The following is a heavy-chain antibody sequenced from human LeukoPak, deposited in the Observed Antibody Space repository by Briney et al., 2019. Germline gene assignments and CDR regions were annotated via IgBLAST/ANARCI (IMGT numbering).Heavy chain of an antibody. CDR2: INPNSGGT. J-gene: IGHJ4*02. D-gene: IGHD2-15*01. V-gene: IGHV1-2*02. Sequence: GASVKVSCKASGYTFSDYYIHWVRQAPGQGLEWMGWINPNSGGTHYVQKFQVRVTMTRDTSISTSYMELSRLRSDDTAVYYCARDVERLLGSLDYWGQGTLATVSS. CDR1: GYTFSDYY. CDR3: ARDVERLLGSLDY.